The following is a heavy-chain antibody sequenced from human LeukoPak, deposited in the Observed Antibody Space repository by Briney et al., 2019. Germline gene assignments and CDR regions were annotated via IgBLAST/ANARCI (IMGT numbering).Heavy chain of an antibody. V-gene: IGHV3-74*01. CDR3: ARAKTWNYTPYYFDS. CDR2: INSDGSRT. CDR1: GFTFSSYW. D-gene: IGHD1-7*01. J-gene: IGHJ4*02. Sequence: GGSLRLSCAASGFTFSSYWMHWVRQAPGKGLVWVSRINSDGSRTIYADSVKGRFTISRDNFKNTLFLQMTSLRAEDTAVYYCARAKTWNYTPYYFDSWGQGTLVTVSS.